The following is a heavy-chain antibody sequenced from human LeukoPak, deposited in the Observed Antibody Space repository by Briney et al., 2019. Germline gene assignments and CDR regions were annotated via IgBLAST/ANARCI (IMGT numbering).Heavy chain of an antibody. J-gene: IGHJ4*02. Sequence: GGSLRLSCAASRFTFSTYDMHWVRQAPGKGLEWVALISYDGNNKYYVDSVKGRFTISRDNSKNTLYLQMNSLRAEDTAVYYCATQYCSGGSCYSAYWGQGTLVTVSS. V-gene: IGHV3-30*03. CDR3: ATQYCSGGSCYSAY. D-gene: IGHD2-15*01. CDR2: ISYDGNNK. CDR1: RFTFSTYD.